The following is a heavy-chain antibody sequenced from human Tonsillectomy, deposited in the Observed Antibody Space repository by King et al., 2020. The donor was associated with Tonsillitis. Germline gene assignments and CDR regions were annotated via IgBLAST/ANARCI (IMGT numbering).Heavy chain of an antibody. Sequence: QLVQSGGEVKKPGASVKVSRKASGYTFTSYGISWVRQAPGQGLEWMGWISTYNGNTNYAEKLQDRVTMTTDTSTSTAYMELRSLRSDDTAVYYCARDRAIAVVVPAVSDAFDIWGQGTMVTVSS. V-gene: IGHV1-18*04. CDR2: ISTYNGNT. CDR3: ARDRAIAVVVPAVSDAFDI. CDR1: GYTFTSYG. D-gene: IGHD2-15*01. J-gene: IGHJ3*02.